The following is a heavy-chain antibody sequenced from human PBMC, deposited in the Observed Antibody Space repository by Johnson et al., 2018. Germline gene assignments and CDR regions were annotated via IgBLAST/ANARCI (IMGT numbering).Heavy chain of an antibody. CDR3: AKEEGYSSSWSPPFFYYYYGMDV. V-gene: IGHV3-30*18. CDR2: ISYDGSNK. D-gene: IGHD6-13*01. Sequence: QVQLVQSGGGVVQXGRSLRLXCAASGFTFSSYGMHWVRQAPGKGLEWVAVISYDGSNKYYADSVKGRFPISRDNSKNTLYLQMNSLRAEDTAVYYCAKEEGYSSSWSPPFFYYYYGMDVWGQGTTVTVSS. CDR1: GFTFSSYG. J-gene: IGHJ6*02.